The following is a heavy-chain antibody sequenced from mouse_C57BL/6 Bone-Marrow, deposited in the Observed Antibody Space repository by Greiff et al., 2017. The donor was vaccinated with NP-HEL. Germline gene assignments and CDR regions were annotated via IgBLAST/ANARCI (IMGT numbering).Heavy chain of an antibody. CDR2: IDPSDSET. J-gene: IGHJ3*01. CDR3: ARSFHYYGSSGFAY. Sequence: VQLQQPGAELVRPGSSVKLSCKASGYTFTSYWMHWVKQRPIQGLEWIGNIDPSDSETHYNQKFKDKATLTVDKSSSTAYMQLSSLTSEDSAVYYCARSFHYYGSSGFAYWGQGTLVTVSA. V-gene: IGHV1-52*01. CDR1: GYTFTSYW. D-gene: IGHD1-1*01.